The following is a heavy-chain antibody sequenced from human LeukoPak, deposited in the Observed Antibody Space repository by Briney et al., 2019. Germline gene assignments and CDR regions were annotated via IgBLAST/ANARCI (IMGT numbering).Heavy chain of an antibody. CDR3: AGHVRGLWFDP. Sequence: GSLRLSCAASGFTFSGYEMNWVRQAPGKGLEWIGYIYYSGSTNYNPSLKSRVTISVDTSKNQFSLKLSSVTAADTAVYYCAGHVRGLWFDPWGQGTLVTVSS. V-gene: IGHV4-59*01. D-gene: IGHD3-10*01. J-gene: IGHJ5*02. CDR2: IYYSGST. CDR1: GFTFSGYE.